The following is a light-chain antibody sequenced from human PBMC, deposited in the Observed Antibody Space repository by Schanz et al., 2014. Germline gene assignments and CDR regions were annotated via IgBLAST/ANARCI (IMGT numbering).Light chain of an antibody. CDR2: EVS. CDR3: SAYSGSPCIGV. CDR1: NSDVGGYNY. J-gene: IGLJ3*02. Sequence: QSALTQPPSASGSPGQSVTISCTGTNSDVGGYNYVSWYQQHPGKAPKLMIYEVSKRPSGVPDRFSGSKSGNTASLTVSGLQAEDEADYYCSAYSGSPCIGVFGGGTKLTVL. V-gene: IGLV2-8*01.